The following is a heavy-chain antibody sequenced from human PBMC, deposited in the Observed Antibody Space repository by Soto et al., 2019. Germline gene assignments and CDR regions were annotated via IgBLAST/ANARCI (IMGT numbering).Heavy chain of an antibody. V-gene: IGHV4-30-4*01. Sequence: LALTCTVSGGSISSGDYYWSWIRQPPGKGLEWIGYIYYSGSTYYNPSLKSRVTISVDTSKNQFSLKLSSVTAADTAVYYCARDAFEYSSSVNWFDPWGQGTLVTVSS. CDR1: GGSISSGDYY. CDR3: ARDAFEYSSSVNWFDP. D-gene: IGHD6-6*01. J-gene: IGHJ5*02. CDR2: IYYSGST.